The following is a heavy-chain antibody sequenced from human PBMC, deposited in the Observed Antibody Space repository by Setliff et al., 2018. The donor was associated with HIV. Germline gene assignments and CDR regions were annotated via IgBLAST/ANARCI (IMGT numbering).Heavy chain of an antibody. J-gene: IGHJ4*02. D-gene: IGHD3-10*01. CDR3: AGGLHYGLGKFGY. CDR1: GGAISRGAYY. V-gene: IGHV4-61*08. CDR2: INNSGRI. Sequence: PSETLSLTCTVSGGAISRGAYYWSCIRQHPGKGLEWIAYINNSGRIYYNPSLKSRVTISVDTSKNQFSLKLSPVTAADTAVYYCAGGLHYGLGKFGYWGQGTLVTVSS.